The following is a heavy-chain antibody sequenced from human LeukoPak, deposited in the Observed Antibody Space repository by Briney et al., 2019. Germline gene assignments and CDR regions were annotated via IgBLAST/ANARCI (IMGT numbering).Heavy chain of an antibody. CDR1: GFTFSDYY. Sequence: GGSLRLSCAASGFTFSDYYMSWIRQAPGKGLEWVSYISSSGSTIYYADSVKGRFTISRDNSKNTLYLQMNSLRAEDTAVYYCATRIVGARPPDYWGQGTLVTVSS. J-gene: IGHJ4*02. CDR3: ATRIVGARPPDY. D-gene: IGHD1-26*01. V-gene: IGHV3-11*01. CDR2: ISSSGSTI.